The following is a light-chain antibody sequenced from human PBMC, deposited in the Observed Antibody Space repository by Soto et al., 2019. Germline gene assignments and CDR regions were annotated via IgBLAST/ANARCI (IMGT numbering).Light chain of an antibody. CDR1: QSIDTY. CDR3: QQSYGAPPT. V-gene: IGKV1-39*01. CDR2: AAS. J-gene: IGKJ2*01. Sequence: DIQMTQSPSSLSASVGYRVTITCLASQSIDTYLNWYQQKPGKAPKLLIYAASGLHSGVPARFSGSGSGTDFTLTVSGLQPEDFETYYCQQSYGAPPTFGQGTKVDIK.